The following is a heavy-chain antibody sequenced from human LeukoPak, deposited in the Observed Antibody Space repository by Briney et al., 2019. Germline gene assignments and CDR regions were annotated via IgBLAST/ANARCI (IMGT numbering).Heavy chain of an antibody. Sequence: PGRSLRLCCAASGSTFSSYGMHWVRQAPGKRLEWVSRITPDGVTTTSADSVKGRFTISRDNAKNTLFLQMNSLRAEDTAVYDCARDYYYGMGGWGQGVTISVSS. CDR3: ARDYYYGMGG. CDR1: GSTFSSYG. CDR2: ITPDGVTT. V-gene: IGHV3-74*01. J-gene: IGHJ6*02.